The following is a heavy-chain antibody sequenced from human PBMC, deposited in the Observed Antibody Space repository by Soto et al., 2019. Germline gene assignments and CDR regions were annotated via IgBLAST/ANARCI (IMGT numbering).Heavy chain of an antibody. D-gene: IGHD3-10*01. CDR1: GVSLTSGNW. V-gene: IGHV4-4*02. Sequence: SDTLSLTCAVAGVSLTSGNWWTWVRQSPQRGLEYIGEIFHDGTANYYPSFERRVAMSVDTSRNQFSLKLTSVTAADTAVYFCARLVYDTRLNYMYFDFWGPGTLVTASS. CDR3: ARLVYDTRLNYMYFDF. CDR2: IFHDGTA. J-gene: IGHJ4*02.